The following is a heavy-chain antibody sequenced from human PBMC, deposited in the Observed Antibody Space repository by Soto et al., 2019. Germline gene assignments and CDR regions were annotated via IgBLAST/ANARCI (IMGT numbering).Heavy chain of an antibody. V-gene: IGHV3-33*01. D-gene: IGHD3-3*01. CDR3: ARDSSPYYDFWSGPSRYYYYYGMDV. J-gene: IGHJ6*02. Sequence: GGSLRLSCAASGFTFSSYGMHWVRQAPGKGLEWVAVIWYDGSNKYYADSVKGRFTISRDNSKNTLYLQMNSLRAEDTAVYYCARDSSPYYDFWSGPSRYYYYYGMDVWGQGTTVTVSS. CDR2: IWYDGSNK. CDR1: GFTFSSYG.